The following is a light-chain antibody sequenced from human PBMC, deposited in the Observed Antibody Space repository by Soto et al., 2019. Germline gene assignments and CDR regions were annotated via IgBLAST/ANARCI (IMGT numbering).Light chain of an antibody. CDR1: HNDIGTYDY. V-gene: IGLV2-14*03. CDR3: SSFTSNRLYG. Sequence: QSALTQPTSVSGSPGQSITISCTGNHNDIGTYDYVSWYQQHPGRAPRLLIHGVTTRPSGISGRFSASKSGLTASLTISGLQPEDEADYYCSSFTSNRLYGLGPGTKVTV. J-gene: IGLJ1*01. CDR2: GVT.